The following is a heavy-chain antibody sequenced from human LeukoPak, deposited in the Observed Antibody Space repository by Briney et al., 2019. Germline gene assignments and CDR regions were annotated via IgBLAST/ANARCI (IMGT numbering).Heavy chain of an antibody. D-gene: IGHD4-17*01. Sequence: SETLSLTFAVSGGSISSGGYAWSWIRQPPGKGLEWIGYMYHSGSTYYNPSLKSRVTISVDRSKNQFSLKLSSVTAADTAVYYCARSYGDSVVAYFDLWGRATLLTVSS. CDR3: ARSYGDSVVAYFDL. CDR1: GGSISSGGYA. CDR2: MYHSGST. J-gene: IGHJ2*01. V-gene: IGHV4-30-2*01.